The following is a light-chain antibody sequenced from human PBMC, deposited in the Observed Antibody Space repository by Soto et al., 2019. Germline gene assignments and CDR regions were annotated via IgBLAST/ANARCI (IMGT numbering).Light chain of an antibody. CDR3: QQDNTSPVT. V-gene: IGKV1-6*01. CDR1: QAIRNE. J-gene: IGKJ5*01. CDR2: AAS. Sequence: AIQMTLSPSSLSASVGDRVTITCRASQAIRNELGWYQQKPGKAPKLLIYAASSLQSGVPSRFSGSGSGTEFTLTISSLQPDDFATYYCQQDNTSPVTFGQGTRLEI.